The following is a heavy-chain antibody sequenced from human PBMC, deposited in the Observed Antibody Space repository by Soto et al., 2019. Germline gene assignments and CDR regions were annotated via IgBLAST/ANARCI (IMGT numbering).Heavy chain of an antibody. CDR2: ISSSSSYI. CDR1: GFTFSSYS. Sequence: GGSLRLSCVASGFTFSSYSMNWVRQAPGKGLEWVSSISSSSSYIYYADSVKGRFTISRDNAKNSLYLQMNSLRAEDTAVYYCARAGGYSSGWYGGDDAFDIWGQGTMVTVSS. CDR3: ARAGGYSSGWYGGDDAFDI. D-gene: IGHD6-19*01. J-gene: IGHJ3*02. V-gene: IGHV3-21*01.